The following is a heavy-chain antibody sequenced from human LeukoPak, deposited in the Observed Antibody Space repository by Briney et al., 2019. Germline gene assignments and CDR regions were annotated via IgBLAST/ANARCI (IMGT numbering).Heavy chain of an antibody. D-gene: IGHD3-10*01. CDR1: GFTFSSYD. CDR3: AKLWFGEGVDRS. V-gene: IGHV3-13*04. CDR2: IGTAGDT. Sequence: PGGSLRLSCAASGFTFSSYDIHWVRQATGKGLEWVSAIGTAGDTYYPGSVKGRFTISRENAKNSLYLQMNSLRAGDTAVYYCAKLWFGEGVDRSWGQGTTVTVSS. J-gene: IGHJ6*02.